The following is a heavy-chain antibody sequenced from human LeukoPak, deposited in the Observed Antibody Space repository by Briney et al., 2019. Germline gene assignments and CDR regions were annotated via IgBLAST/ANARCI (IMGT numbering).Heavy chain of an antibody. J-gene: IGHJ6*02. Sequence: PGGSLRLSCAASGFTFSSYAMHWVRQAPGKGLEWVAVISYDGSNKYYADSVKGRFTISRDNSKNTLYLQMNSLRAEDTAVYYCARARYSSSWYPPNYGMDVWGQGTTVTVSS. CDR3: ARARYSSSWYPPNYGMDV. D-gene: IGHD6-13*01. CDR2: ISYDGSNK. V-gene: IGHV3-30-3*01. CDR1: GFTFSSYA.